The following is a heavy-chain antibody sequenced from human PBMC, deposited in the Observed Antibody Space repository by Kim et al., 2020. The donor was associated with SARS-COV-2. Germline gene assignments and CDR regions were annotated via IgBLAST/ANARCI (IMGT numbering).Heavy chain of an antibody. CDR1: GYTFTGYY. D-gene: IGHD4-17*01. V-gene: IGHV1-2*06. Sequence: ASVKVSCKASGYTFTGYYMHWVRQAPGQGLEWMGRINPNSGGTNYAQKFQGRVTMTRDTSISTAYMELSRLRSDDTAVYYCARVPVTKDYYYGMDVWGQGTTVTVSS. CDR2: INPNSGGT. CDR3: ARVPVTKDYYYGMDV. J-gene: IGHJ6*02.